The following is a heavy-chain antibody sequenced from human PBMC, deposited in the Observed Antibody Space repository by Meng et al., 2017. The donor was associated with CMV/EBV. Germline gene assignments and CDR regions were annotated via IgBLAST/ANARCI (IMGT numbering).Heavy chain of an antibody. CDR1: GGSFSGYY. D-gene: IGHD3-10*01. Sequence: LSLTCAVYGGSFSGYYWSWIRQAPGKGLEWVSYTSTSGTKIYYTDAVRGRFTISRDNAKNSLYLQMNSLRAEDTAVYYCARVTESGADPWGQGTLVTVSS. V-gene: IGHV3-11*01. CDR2: TSTSGTKI. J-gene: IGHJ5*02. CDR3: ARVTESGADP.